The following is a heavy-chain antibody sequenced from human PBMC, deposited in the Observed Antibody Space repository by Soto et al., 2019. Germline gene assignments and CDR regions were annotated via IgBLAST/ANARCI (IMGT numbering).Heavy chain of an antibody. J-gene: IGHJ4*02. CDR3: ARDLYSSGWNYFDY. CDR2: IIPILGIA. Sequence: QVQLVQSGAEVKKPGSSVKVSCKASGGTFSSYTISWVRQAPGQGLEWMGRIIPILGIANYAQKFQGRVTITADKSTSTAYMELSSLRSEDTAVYYCARDLYSSGWNYFDYWGKGTLVTVSS. V-gene: IGHV1-69*08. D-gene: IGHD6-19*01. CDR1: GGTFSSYT.